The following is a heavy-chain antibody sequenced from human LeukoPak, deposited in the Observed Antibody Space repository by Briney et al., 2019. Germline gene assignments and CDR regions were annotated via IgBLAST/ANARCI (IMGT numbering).Heavy chain of an antibody. J-gene: IGHJ4*02. Sequence: RPSETLSLTCAVSGGSISSSNWWSWVRQPPGKGLEWIGEIYHSGSTNYNPSLKSRVTISVDKSKNQFSLKLSSVTAADTAVYYCARDKDRQLWIDYWGQGTLVTVSS. CDR3: ARDKDRQLWIDY. D-gene: IGHD5-18*01. CDR2: IYHSGST. V-gene: IGHV4-4*02. CDR1: GGSISSSNW.